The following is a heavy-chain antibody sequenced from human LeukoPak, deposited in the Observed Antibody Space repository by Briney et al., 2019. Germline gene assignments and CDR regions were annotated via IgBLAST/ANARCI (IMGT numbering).Heavy chain of an antibody. V-gene: IGHV3-30*18. D-gene: IGHD1-26*01. J-gene: IGHJ3*01. CDR1: GFSFSSYG. CDR2: ISYDGNTI. CDR3: AKDLSVVGAHDSFDV. Sequence: HPGRSLRLSCAASGFSFSSYGMHWVRQAPGKGLEWLTVISYDGNTIYYADSVKGRFTISRDNSKNTLYLQMNSLRIEDTAVYYRAKDLSVVGAHDSFDVWGQGTMVTVSS.